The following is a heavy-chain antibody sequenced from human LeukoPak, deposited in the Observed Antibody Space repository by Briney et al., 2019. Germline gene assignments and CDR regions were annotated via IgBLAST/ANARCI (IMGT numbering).Heavy chain of an antibody. CDR3: ARGGAVAGNNYFDY. Sequence: SETLSLTCTVSGGSISSYYWSWIRQPPGKGLEWIGYIYYSGSTNYNPSLKSRVTTSVDTSKNQFSLKLSSVTAADTAVYYCARGGAVAGNNYFDYWGQGTLVTVSS. CDR1: GGSISSYY. V-gene: IGHV4-59*01. J-gene: IGHJ4*02. CDR2: IYYSGST. D-gene: IGHD6-19*01.